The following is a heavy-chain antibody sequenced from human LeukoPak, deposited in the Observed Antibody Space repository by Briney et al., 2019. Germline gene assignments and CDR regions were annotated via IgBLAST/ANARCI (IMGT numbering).Heavy chain of an antibody. D-gene: IGHD3-3*01. CDR2: VDNDGWAT. CDR1: GFSLDNFE. Sequence: QSGGSLRLSCAASGFSLDNFEMNWVRQAPGKGLEWIAYVDNDGWATSYYADFVKGRFTITRDDAKNSLYLQMDSLTVEDTAVYYCARDLFGWSLDPWGQGTLVSVSS. CDR3: ARDLFGWSLDP. V-gene: IGHV3-48*03. J-gene: IGHJ5*02.